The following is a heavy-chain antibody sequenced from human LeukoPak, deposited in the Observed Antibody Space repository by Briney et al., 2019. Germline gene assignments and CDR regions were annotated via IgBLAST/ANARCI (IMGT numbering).Heavy chain of an antibody. CDR2: INPSGGST. CDR3: ARGLQRITIFGVVKNGDY. D-gene: IGHD3-3*01. J-gene: IGHJ4*02. Sequence: ASVKVSCKASGYTSTSYYMHWVRQAPGQGLEWMGIINPSGGSTSYAQKFQGRVTMTRDTSTSTVYMELSSLRSEDTAVYYCARGLQRITIFGVVKNGDYWGQGTLVTVSS. CDR1: GYTSTSYY. V-gene: IGHV1-46*01.